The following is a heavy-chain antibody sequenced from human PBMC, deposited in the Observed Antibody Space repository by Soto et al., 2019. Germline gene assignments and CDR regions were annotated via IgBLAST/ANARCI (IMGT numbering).Heavy chain of an antibody. V-gene: IGHV3-48*02. CDR1: GFTFSRYS. Sequence: EVQLVESGGGLVQPGGSLRLSCAASGFTFSRYSMNWVRQAPGKGLEWVSYISFSSTTIYYADSVKGRFTISRDNAMDSLYLQMNSLRDDDTAVYYCARDGGSDSPHDYRGRGTLVTVSS. CDR3: ARDGGSDSPHDY. J-gene: IGHJ4*02. CDR2: ISFSSTTI. D-gene: IGHD1-26*01.